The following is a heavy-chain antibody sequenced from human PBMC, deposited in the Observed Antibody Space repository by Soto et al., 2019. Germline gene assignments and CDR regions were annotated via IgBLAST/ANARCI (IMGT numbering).Heavy chain of an antibody. V-gene: IGHV3-30-3*01. CDR1: GFTFSSYA. CDR3: AREVWLQGVWFDP. Sequence: GGSLRLSCAASGFTFSSYAMRWVRQAPGKGLEWVAVISYDWSNKYYADSVKGRFTISRDNSKNTLYLQMNSLRAEDTAVYYCAREVWLQGVWFDPWGQGTLVTVSS. J-gene: IGHJ5*02. D-gene: IGHD5-12*01. CDR2: ISYDWSNK.